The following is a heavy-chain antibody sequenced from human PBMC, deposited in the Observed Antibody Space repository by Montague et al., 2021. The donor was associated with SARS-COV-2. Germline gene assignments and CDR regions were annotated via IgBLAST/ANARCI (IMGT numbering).Heavy chain of an antibody. CDR1: GGSINGYY. V-gene: IGHV4-59*01. J-gene: IGHJ4*02. D-gene: IGHD1-26*01. CDR2: IYYNGRT. CDR3: ARGTEVGAFDY. Sequence: SETLSLTCTVSGGSINGYYWTWVRQPPGKGLQWIARIYYNGRTSYIPSLKSRLSVSLDKAKYQFSLELTSVTAADTARYFCARGTEVGAFDYWGQGALVSVSS.